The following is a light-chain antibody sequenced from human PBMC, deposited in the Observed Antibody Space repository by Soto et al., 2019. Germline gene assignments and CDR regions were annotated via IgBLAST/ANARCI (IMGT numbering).Light chain of an antibody. Sequence: QSALTQPASVSGSPGQSITISCTGTSGDVGGYNYVSWYQQHPGKAPKLMIYGVSNRPSGVSNRFSGSKSGNTASLTISGLQAEDEADYYCTSYSSTITLVVFGGGTKVTVL. V-gene: IGLV2-14*01. J-gene: IGLJ2*01. CDR1: SGDVGGYNY. CDR2: GVS. CDR3: TSYSSTITLVV.